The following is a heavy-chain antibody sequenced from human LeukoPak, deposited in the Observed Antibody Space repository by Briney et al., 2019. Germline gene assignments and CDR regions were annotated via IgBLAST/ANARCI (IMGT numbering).Heavy chain of an antibody. J-gene: IGHJ4*02. CDR2: INPNSGGT. D-gene: IGHD3-22*01. V-gene: IGHV1-2*06. CDR3: AREVYDSFYYFDY. CDR1: GYTFTGYY. Sequence: ASVKVSCKASGYTFTGYYMHWVRQAPGQGLEWMGRINPNSGGTNYAQKFQGRATMTRDTSISTAYMELSRLRSDDTAVYYCAREVYDSFYYFDYWGQGTLVTVSS.